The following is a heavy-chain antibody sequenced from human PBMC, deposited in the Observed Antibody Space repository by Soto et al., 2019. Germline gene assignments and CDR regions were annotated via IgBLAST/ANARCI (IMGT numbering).Heavy chain of an antibody. CDR2: IIPIFGTA. D-gene: IGHD3-22*01. CDR3: AREGGGDYYDSSGYAGY. J-gene: IGHJ4*02. CDR1: GGTFSSYA. Sequence: QVQLVQSGAEVKKPGSSVKVSCKASGGTFSSYAISWVRQAPGQGLEWMGGIIPIFGTANYAQKFQGRVTITADESTSRAYMERSSLRSEDTAVYYCAREGGGDYYDSSGYAGYWGQGTLVTVSS. V-gene: IGHV1-69*12.